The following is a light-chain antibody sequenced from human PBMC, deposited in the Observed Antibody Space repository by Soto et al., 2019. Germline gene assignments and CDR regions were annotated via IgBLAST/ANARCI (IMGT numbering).Light chain of an antibody. Sequence: DLQLTQSPSFLSASVGDRVTITCRASQGINNYLAWYQQKPGKAPNLLIYVASTLQSGVPSRFSGSGSGTEFTLTISSLQPEDLGTYYCQQLFSFPPTFGLGTRLEIK. CDR2: VAS. CDR3: QQLFSFPPT. V-gene: IGKV1-9*01. J-gene: IGKJ5*01. CDR1: QGINNY.